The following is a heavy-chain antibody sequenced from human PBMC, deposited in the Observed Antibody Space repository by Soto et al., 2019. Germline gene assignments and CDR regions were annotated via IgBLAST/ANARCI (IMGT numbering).Heavy chain of an antibody. CDR3: ARESHDILTGPPWVWYFDL. Sequence: QVQLQQWGAGPLRPLETLSLTCGVSGGSFSGYYLAWIRQSPGKGLEWIGEINDRGSINYNPSLESRVSSSGDTSKNHYSLNLRYVTAADTAVYYCARESHDILTGPPWVWYFDLWGRGTLVTVSS. CDR1: GGSFSGYY. D-gene: IGHD3-9*01. CDR2: INDRGSI. V-gene: IGHV4-34*01. J-gene: IGHJ2*01.